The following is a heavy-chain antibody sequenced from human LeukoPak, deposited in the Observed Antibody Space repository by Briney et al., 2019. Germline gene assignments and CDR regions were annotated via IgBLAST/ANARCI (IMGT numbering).Heavy chain of an antibody. D-gene: IGHD3-10*01. J-gene: IGHJ4*02. CDR2: IWNDGSNK. V-gene: IGHV3-33*08. Sequence: PGRSLRLSCAASGFTFTSYGMHWVRQAPGKGLEWVAVIWNDGSNKYYADSVKGRFTISRDNSKNTLYLQMNSLRAEDTAVYYCARDSYYGSGSSPEYWGQGTLVTVSS. CDR3: ARDSYYGSGSSPEY. CDR1: GFTFTSYG.